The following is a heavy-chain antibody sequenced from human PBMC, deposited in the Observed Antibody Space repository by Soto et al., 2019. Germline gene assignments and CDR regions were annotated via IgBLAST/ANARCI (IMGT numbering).Heavy chain of an antibody. CDR2: IYQVGST. CDR1: GGSIVSGTYS. Sequence: QLQLQESGSTPVKPSQTLSLTCAVSGGSIVSGTYSWSWIRQPPGKGLEWIGDIYQVGSTYYNPSLKARVTMLIDRSKNQCSLRLNSVTAADTAIYFCARATGGADAFDIWGQGTMVTVSS. D-gene: IGHD7-27*01. J-gene: IGHJ3*02. CDR3: ARATGGADAFDI. V-gene: IGHV4-30-2*01.